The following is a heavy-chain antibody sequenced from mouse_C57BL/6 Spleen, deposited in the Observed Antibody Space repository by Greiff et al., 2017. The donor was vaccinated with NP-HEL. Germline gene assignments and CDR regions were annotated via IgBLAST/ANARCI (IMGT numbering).Heavy chain of an antibody. CDR1: GYSFTGYY. CDR3: ARRGSDAMDY. D-gene: IGHD1-1*01. Sequence: EVKVVESGPELVKPGASVKISCKASGYSFTGYYMNWVKQSPEKSLEWIGEINPSTGGTTYNQKFKAKATLTVDKSSSTAYMQLKSLTSEDSAVYYCARRGSDAMDYWGQGTSVTVSS. V-gene: IGHV1-42*01. CDR2: INPSTGGT. J-gene: IGHJ4*01.